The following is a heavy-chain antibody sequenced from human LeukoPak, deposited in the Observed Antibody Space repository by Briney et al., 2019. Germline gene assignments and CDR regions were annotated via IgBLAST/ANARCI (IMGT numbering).Heavy chain of an antibody. V-gene: IGHV4-38-2*02. CDR2: IYHSGST. Sequence: SETLSLTCTVSGYSISSGYYWGWIRQPPGKGLEWIGSIYHSGSTYYNPSLKSRVTISVDTSKNQCSLKLSSVTAADTAVYYCAGEMATIIRLDAFDIWGQGTMVTVSS. D-gene: IGHD5-24*01. CDR3: AGEMATIIRLDAFDI. CDR1: GYSISSGYY. J-gene: IGHJ3*02.